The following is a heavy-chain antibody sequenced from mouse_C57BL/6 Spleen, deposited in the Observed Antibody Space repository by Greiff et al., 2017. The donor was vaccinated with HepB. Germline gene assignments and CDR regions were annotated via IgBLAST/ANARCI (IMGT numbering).Heavy chain of an antibody. D-gene: IGHD1-1*01. CDR3: ARSGYGSSPGYFDV. Sequence: QVQLQQPGAELVKPGASVKLSCKASGYTFTSYWMHWVKQRPGRGLEWIRRIDPNSGGTKYNEKFKSKATLTVDKPSSTAYMQLSSLTSEDSAVYYCARSGYGSSPGYFDVWGTGTTVTVSS. V-gene: IGHV1-72*01. CDR1: GYTFTSYW. J-gene: IGHJ1*03. CDR2: IDPNSGGT.